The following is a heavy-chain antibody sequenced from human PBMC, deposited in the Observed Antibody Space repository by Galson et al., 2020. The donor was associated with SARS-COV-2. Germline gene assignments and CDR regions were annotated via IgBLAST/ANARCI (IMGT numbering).Heavy chain of an antibody. D-gene: IGHD3-10*01. V-gene: IGHV4-39*07. CDR2: IYYSGST. Sequence: SETLSLTCTVSGGSISSSSYYWGWIRQPPGKGLEWIGSIYYSGSTYYNPSLKSRVTISVDTSKNQFSLKLSSVTAADTAVYYCAREDNGESPVYDYYYGMDVGGQGTTVTVSS. CDR3: AREDNGESPVYDYYYGMDV. J-gene: IGHJ6*02. CDR1: GGSISSSSYY.